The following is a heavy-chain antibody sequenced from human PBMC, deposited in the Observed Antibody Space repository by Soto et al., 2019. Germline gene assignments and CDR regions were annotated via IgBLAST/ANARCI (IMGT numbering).Heavy chain of an antibody. CDR2: INPSGDIT. V-gene: IGHV1-46*03. CDR1: EYTLTNHH. J-gene: IGHJ4*02. Sequence: ASVKVSCKAPEYTLTNHHMHWVRQAPGQGLEWMGTINPSGDITRYAQKFQGRITMTRDPSTSTVYMELTTLRSEDTAVYYCVRGHCDNAICRPCDFWGQGTLVTVSS. D-gene: IGHD2-8*01. CDR3: VRGHCDNAICRPCDF.